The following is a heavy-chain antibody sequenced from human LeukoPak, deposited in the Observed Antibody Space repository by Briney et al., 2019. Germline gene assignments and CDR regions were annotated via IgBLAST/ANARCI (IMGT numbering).Heavy chain of an antibody. V-gene: IGHV3-23*01. CDR2: ITGSASST. J-gene: IGHJ4*02. CDR3: AKGRATLLYYFDY. CDR1: GFTFSSYA. D-gene: IGHD1-26*01. Sequence: GGSLRLSCAASGFTFSSYAMNWVRQAPGKGLEWVSAITGSASSTYYADSVKGRFTVSRDNSKNTLYLQMNSLRAEDTAVYYCAKGRATLLYYFDYWGQGTLVAVSS.